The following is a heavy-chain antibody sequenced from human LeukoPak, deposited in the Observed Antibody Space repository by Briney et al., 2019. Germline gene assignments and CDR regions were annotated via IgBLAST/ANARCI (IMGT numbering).Heavy chain of an antibody. Sequence: GGSLRLSCAASGFTFSSYGMHWVRQAPGKGLEWVAFIRYDGSNKYYADSVKGRFTISRDNTKNSLYLQMNSLRAEDTAVYYCAKEKYTQAPLDYWGQGTLVTVSS. V-gene: IGHV3-30*02. CDR2: IRYDGSNK. J-gene: IGHJ4*02. D-gene: IGHD1-1*01. CDR1: GFTFSSYG. CDR3: AKEKYTQAPLDY.